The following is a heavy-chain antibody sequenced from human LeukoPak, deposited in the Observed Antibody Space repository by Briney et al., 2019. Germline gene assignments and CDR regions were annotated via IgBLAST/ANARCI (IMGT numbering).Heavy chain of an antibody. J-gene: IGHJ5*02. CDR2: FSAYNGNT. V-gene: IGHV1-18*01. CDR3: ARVLRYRSSTSCSCWFDP. CDR1: GYAFTICG. Sequence: ASVTLSFTASGYAFTICGISRVRQAPGQGLELMGWFSAYNGNTDYSQELQGRGTMTTGTYTSTAYRELRSLRSDDTAVYYCARVLRYRSSTSCSCWFDPWGQGTLVTVSS. D-gene: IGHD2-2*01.